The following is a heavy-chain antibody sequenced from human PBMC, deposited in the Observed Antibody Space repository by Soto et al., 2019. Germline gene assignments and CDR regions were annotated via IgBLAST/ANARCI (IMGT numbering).Heavy chain of an antibody. CDR2: ISYDGSFK. CDR1: GFTFSTYL. CDR3: ATREGALDY. J-gene: IGHJ4*02. V-gene: IGHV3-30-3*01. Sequence: GGSLRLSCAASGFTFSTYLMHWVRQAPGKGLEWVAVISYDGSFKYYADSVKGRFTISRDNSKNSLYLQMNTLRPEDTAVYYCATREGALDYWGQGTLVTVSS. D-gene: IGHD3-16*01.